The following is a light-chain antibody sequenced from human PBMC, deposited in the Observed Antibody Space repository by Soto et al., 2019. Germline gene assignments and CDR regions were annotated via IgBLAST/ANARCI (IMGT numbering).Light chain of an antibody. Sequence: QSALTQPASVSGSPGQSITISCTGSSSDVGTYDLVSWYQHHPGAAPKLMIYEATRRPSGISNRFSGSKSGNTASLTISGLQAEDEADYYCCSFAGSNSWVFGGGTRLTVL. CDR1: SSDVGTYDL. J-gene: IGLJ3*02. CDR3: CSFAGSNSWV. CDR2: EAT. V-gene: IGLV2-23*01.